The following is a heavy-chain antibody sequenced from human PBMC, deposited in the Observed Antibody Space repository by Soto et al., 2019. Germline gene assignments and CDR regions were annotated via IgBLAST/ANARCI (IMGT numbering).Heavy chain of an antibody. CDR1: GFTFSSYA. V-gene: IGHV3-23*01. D-gene: IGHD3-22*01. J-gene: IGHJ5*02. CDR2: ISGSGGST. CDR3: ARDSGTDYYESRGYYP. Sequence: PGGSLRLSCEASGFTFSSYAMSWVRQAAGKGLEWVSTISGSGGSTYYADSVKGRFTISRDNSKNTLYVQMNSLRAEDTAVYYCARDSGTDYYESRGYYPWGQGTRVTVAS.